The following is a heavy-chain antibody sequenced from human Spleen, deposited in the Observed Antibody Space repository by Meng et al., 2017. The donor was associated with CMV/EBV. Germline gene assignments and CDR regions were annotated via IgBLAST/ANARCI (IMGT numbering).Heavy chain of an antibody. V-gene: IGHV3-66*02. CDR3: ATQRLIYGISYGFYFDC. D-gene: IGHD5-18*01. CDR1: RFDFSSYG. CDR2: IYTGGST. Sequence: GGSLRLSCAGSRFDFSSYGMIWVRQAPGKGLEWVSVIYTGGSTYYADSVKGRFTISRDNSKNTLYLQINSLRAEDTAVYYCATQRLIYGISYGFYFDCWGQGTLVTVSS. J-gene: IGHJ4*02.